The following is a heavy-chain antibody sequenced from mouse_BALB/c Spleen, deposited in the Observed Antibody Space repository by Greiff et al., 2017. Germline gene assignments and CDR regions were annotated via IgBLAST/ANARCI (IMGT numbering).Heavy chain of an antibody. CDR1: GFAFSSYD. V-gene: IGHV5-12-1*01. Sequence: EVKLMESGGGLVKPGGSLKLSCAASGFAFSSYDMSWVRQTPEKRLEWVAYISSGGGSTYYPDTVKGRFTISRDNAKNTLYLQMSSLKSEDTAMYYCARHGYYGSSDYWGQGTTLTVSS. CDR3: ARHGYYGSSDY. D-gene: IGHD1-1*01. J-gene: IGHJ2*01. CDR2: ISSGGGST.